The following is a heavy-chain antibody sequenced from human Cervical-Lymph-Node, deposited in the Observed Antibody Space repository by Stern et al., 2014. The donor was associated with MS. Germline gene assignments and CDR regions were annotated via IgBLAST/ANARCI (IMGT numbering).Heavy chain of an antibody. CDR2: IYYSGST. D-gene: IGHD2-15*01. Sequence: QVQLQESGPGLVKPSQTLSLTCTVSGGSISSGGYYWSWIRQHPGKGLEWIGYIYYSGSTYYNPSLKSRVTISVDTSKNQFSLKLSSVTAADTAVYYCARGKDCSGGSCYYAFDIWGQGTMVTVSS. CDR3: ARGKDCSGGSCYYAFDI. V-gene: IGHV4-31*03. CDR1: GGSISSGGYY. J-gene: IGHJ3*02.